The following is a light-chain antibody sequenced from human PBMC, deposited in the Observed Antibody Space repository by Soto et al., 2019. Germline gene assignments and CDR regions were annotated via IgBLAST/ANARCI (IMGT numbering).Light chain of an antibody. Sequence: EIVMTQSPATLSVSPGERATLSCRASESVSSNLAWYQQKPGQAPRLLIYGASTRATGIPARFSGSGSGTEFTLSIGSLQSEDFAVYYCQQYNDWPMLTFGGGTKVDI. CDR1: ESVSSN. J-gene: IGKJ4*01. CDR3: QQYNDWPMLT. CDR2: GAS. V-gene: IGKV3-15*01.